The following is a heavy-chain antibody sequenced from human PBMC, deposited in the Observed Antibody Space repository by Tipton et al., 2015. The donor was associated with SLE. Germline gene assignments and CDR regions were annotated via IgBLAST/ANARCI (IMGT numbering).Heavy chain of an antibody. J-gene: IGHJ3*02. D-gene: IGHD2-2*01. V-gene: IGHV1-8*01. Sequence: QSGAEVKKPGASVKVSCKASGYTFTSYDINWVRQATGQGLEWMGWMNPNSGNTGYAQKFQGRVTMTRNTSISTAYMELSSLRSEDTAVYYCARGTPASDIVVVPAAIRAFDIWGQGTMVTVSS. CDR1: GYTFTSYD. CDR2: MNPNSGNT. CDR3: ARGTPASDIVVVPAAIRAFDI.